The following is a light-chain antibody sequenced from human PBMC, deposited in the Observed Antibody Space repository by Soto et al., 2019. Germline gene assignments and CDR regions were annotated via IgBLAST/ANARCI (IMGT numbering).Light chain of an antibody. J-gene: IGKJ4*01. CDR1: QGLSSS. CDR3: QQTYSDIS. CDR2: PAS. Sequence: DIQLTQSPSFLSASVGDRVTITCRASQGLSSSLAWYQQRPGKAPQLLIYPASTLQSGVPARFSGSGSGTEFTLTISSLQSEDFATYYCQQTYSDISFGGGTKV. V-gene: IGKV1-9*01.